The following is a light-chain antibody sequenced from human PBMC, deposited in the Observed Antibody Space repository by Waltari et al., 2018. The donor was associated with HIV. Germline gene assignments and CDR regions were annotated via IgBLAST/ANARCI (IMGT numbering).Light chain of an antibody. J-gene: IGLJ2*01. Sequence: QSALTQPASVSGSPGQSITISCTGTSSAVGNYNYVSWYQQHPGKAPKVMIYDVSNRPSGVSNRFSGSKSGNTASLTISGLQAEDEADYYCSSYTSSSTVVFGGGTKLTVL. V-gene: IGLV2-14*01. CDR1: SSAVGNYNY. CDR2: DVS. CDR3: SSYTSSSTVV.